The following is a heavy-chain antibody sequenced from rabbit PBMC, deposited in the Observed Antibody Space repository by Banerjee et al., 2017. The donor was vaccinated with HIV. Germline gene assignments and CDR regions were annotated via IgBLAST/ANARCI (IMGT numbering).Heavy chain of an antibody. CDR2: IYASSGST. V-gene: IGHV1S40*01. J-gene: IGHJ4*01. CDR1: GFSFSNTYY. Sequence: QSLEESGGDLVKPGASLTLTCTASGFSFSNTYYMCWVRQAPGKGLEWIACIYASSGSTWYASWVNGRFTISKTSSTVDLQMTSLTAADTATYFCAREGANSAGFYLWGQGTLVTVS. CDR3: AREGANSAGFYL. D-gene: IGHD7-1*01.